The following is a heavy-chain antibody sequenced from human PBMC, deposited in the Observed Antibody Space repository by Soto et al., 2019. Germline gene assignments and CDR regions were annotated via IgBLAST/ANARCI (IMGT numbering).Heavy chain of an antibody. CDR3: ARDRGADFGDYDS. V-gene: IGHV3-21*01. CDR2: ISSSSSYI. D-gene: IGHD4-17*01. CDR1: GFTFSSYS. J-gene: IGHJ5*01. Sequence: EVQLVESGGGLVKPGGSLRLSCAASGFTFSSYSMNWVRQAPGKGLEWVSSISSSSSYIYYADSVTGRFTITRDNAKNSLYLQMNSLRAEDTAVYYCARDRGADFGDYDSWGQGTLVTVSS.